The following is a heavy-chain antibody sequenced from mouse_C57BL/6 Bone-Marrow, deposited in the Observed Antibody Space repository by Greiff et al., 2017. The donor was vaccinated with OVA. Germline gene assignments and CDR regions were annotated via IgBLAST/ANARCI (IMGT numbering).Heavy chain of an antibody. CDR3: TPLYWLRRSGNFDY. D-gene: IGHD2-2*01. CDR1: GFNIKDYY. CDR2: IDPEDGDT. V-gene: IGHV14-1*01. Sequence: EVQLQQSGAELVRPGASVKLSCTASGFNIKDYYMHWVKQRPEQGLEWIGRIDPEDGDTDYAPKFQGKATMTADTSSNTAYLQLSSLTSEDTAVYYCTPLYWLRRSGNFDYWGQGTTLTVSS. J-gene: IGHJ2*01.